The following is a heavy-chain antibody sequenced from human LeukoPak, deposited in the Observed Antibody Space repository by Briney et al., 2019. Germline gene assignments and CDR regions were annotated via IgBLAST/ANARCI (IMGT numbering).Heavy chain of an antibody. CDR1: GYTFTGYY. Sequence: ASVKVSCKASGYTFTGYYIHWVRQAPGQGLEWMGWINPNDGGTNYAQKFQGRVTMTRDTSISTAYMELNRLTSDDTAVYYCARDKYTGYETFDYWGQGTPVTVSS. CDR3: ARDKYTGYETFDY. D-gene: IGHD5-12*01. V-gene: IGHV1-2*02. J-gene: IGHJ4*02. CDR2: INPNDGGT.